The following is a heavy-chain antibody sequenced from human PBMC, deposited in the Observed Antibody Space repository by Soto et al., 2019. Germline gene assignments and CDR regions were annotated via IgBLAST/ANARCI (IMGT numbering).Heavy chain of an antibody. Sequence: PGESLRIACRSSGYSFTRYWIGWVRQMPGKGLEWMGIIYPGDSDTRYSPSFQGQVTISADKSISTAYLQWSSLKASDTAMYYCARIPRGTPAYMDVWGQGTTVPVSS. J-gene: IGHJ6*02. CDR2: IYPGDSDT. D-gene: IGHD1-1*01. CDR1: GYSFTRYW. V-gene: IGHV5-51*01. CDR3: ARIPRGTPAYMDV.